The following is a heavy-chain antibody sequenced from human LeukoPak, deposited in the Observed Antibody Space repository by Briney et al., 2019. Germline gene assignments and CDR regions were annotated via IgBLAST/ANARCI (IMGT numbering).Heavy chain of an antibody. J-gene: IGHJ6*03. D-gene: IGHD3-10*01. CDR2: IWYDGSNK. CDR1: GFTFSSYG. CDR3: ARGRDYYMDV. Sequence: QPGRSLRLSCAASGFTFSSYGMHCVRQAPGKGLEWVAVIWYDGSNKYYADSVKGRFTISRDNSKNTLYLQMNSLRAEDTAVYYCARGRDYYMDVWGKGTTVTVSS. V-gene: IGHV3-33*01.